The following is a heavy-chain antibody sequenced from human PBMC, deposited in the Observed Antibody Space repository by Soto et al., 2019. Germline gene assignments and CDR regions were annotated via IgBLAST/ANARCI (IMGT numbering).Heavy chain of an antibody. CDR3: AKGAVAGFNWFDP. D-gene: IGHD6-19*01. J-gene: IGHJ5*02. V-gene: IGHV3-30*18. CDR2: ISYDGSNK. CDR1: GFTFSSYG. Sequence: QVQLVESGGGVVQPGRSLRLSCAASGFTFSSYGMHWVRQAPGKGLEWVAVISYDGSNKYYADSVKGRFTISRDNSKNTLYLQMNSLRAEDTAVYYCAKGAVAGFNWFDPWGQGTLVTVSS.